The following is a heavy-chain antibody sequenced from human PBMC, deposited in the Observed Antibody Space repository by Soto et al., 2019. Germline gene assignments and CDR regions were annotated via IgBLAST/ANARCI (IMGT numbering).Heavy chain of an antibody. CDR2: IYNSGST. V-gene: IGHV4-61*08. CDR1: GGSVSSGDYF. CDR3: ARHSNRNYGLYYFDY. J-gene: IGHJ4*02. D-gene: IGHD4-4*01. Sequence: PSETLSLTCTVSGGSVSSGDYFWTWIRQPPGKGLEYIGFIYNSGSTKYKPSLKSRVTISVDTSKNQFSLKVSSATAADTAVYYCARHSNRNYGLYYFDYWGLGALVTVSS.